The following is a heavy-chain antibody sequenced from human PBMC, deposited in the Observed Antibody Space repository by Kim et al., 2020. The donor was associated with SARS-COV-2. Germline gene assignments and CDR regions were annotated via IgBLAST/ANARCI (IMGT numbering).Heavy chain of an antibody. Sequence: GGSLRLSCAASGFTFSSYGMHWVRQAPGKGLEWVAVISYDGSNKYYADSVKGRFTISRDNSKNTLYLQMNSLRAEDTAVYYCARDRFEATVTTGELPYYYYGMDVWGQGTTVTVSS. V-gene: IGHV3-33*05. D-gene: IGHD4-17*01. CDR2: ISYDGSNK. CDR1: GFTFSSYG. J-gene: IGHJ6*02. CDR3: ARDRFEATVTTGELPYYYYGMDV.